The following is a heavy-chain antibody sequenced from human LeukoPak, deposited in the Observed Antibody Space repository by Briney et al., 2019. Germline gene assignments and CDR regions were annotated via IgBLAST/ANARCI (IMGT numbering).Heavy chain of an antibody. CDR3: ARYSSGWLDC. D-gene: IGHD6-19*01. CDR1: GDSVSSNSAF. CDR2: TYYRSKWYN. V-gene: IGHV6-1*01. J-gene: IGHJ4*02. Sequence: SQTLSLTCAISGDSVSSNSAFLNWIRQSPSRVLEWVGRTYYRSKWYNDYAVSVKSRITINPDTSKNQFSLQLNSVTPEDTAVYYCARYSSGWLDCWGQGTLVTVSS.